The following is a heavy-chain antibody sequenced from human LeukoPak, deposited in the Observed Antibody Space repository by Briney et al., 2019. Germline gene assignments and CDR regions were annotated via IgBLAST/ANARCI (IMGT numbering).Heavy chain of an antibody. V-gene: IGHV1-46*01. CDR2: INPSGGST. D-gene: IGHD1-26*01. J-gene: IGHJ3*02. Sequence: ASVTVSCKASGYTFTNYYMHWVRQAPGQGLEWMGIINPSGGSTSYAQKFQGRVTMTRDMSTTTVYMELSSLRSEDTAVYYCARVESWEHSGSSQDVFDIWGQGTMVTVSS. CDR3: ARVESWEHSGSSQDVFDI. CDR1: GYTFTNYY.